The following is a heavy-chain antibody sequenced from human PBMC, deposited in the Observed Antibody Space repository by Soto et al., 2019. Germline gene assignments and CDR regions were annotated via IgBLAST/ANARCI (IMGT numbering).Heavy chain of an antibody. CDR1: GYTFTSYG. V-gene: IGHV1-18*01. J-gene: IGHJ6*02. CDR3: EVTGTTGPYYYYGMDV. D-gene: IGHD1-20*01. Sequence: ASVKVSCKASGYTFTSYGISWVRQAPGQGLEWMGWISAYIGKTNYAQKFQGRVTITADESTSTAYMELSSLRSEDTAVYYCEVTGTTGPYYYYGMDVWGQGTTVTVSS. CDR2: ISAYIGKT.